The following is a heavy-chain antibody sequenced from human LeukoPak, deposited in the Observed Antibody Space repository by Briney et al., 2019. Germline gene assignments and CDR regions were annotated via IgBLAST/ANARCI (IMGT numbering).Heavy chain of an antibody. D-gene: IGHD4/OR15-4a*01. Sequence: GGSLRLSCVASGFTFGKYWMSWVRQAPGKGLEWVSSISSSSSYIYYADSVKGRFTISRDNAKNSLYLQMNSLRAEDTAVYYCARDLVQRWGQGTLVTVSS. CDR2: ISSSSSYI. J-gene: IGHJ4*02. CDR1: GFTFGKYW. CDR3: ARDLVQR. V-gene: IGHV3-21*01.